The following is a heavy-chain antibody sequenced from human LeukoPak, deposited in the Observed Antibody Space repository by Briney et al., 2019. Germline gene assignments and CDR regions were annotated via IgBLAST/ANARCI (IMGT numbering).Heavy chain of an antibody. CDR3: GRDRHWNQGNFDY. Sequence: ASVNVSCKASGYTFTSYGISWVRQAPGQGLEWMGWINPNNGGTNSAQKFQGRVTMTRDTSIGTAYMELNRLTYDDTAVYYCGRDRHWNQGNFDYWGQGTLVTVSS. J-gene: IGHJ4*02. CDR1: GYTFTSYG. V-gene: IGHV1-2*02. CDR2: INPNNGGT. D-gene: IGHD1-1*01.